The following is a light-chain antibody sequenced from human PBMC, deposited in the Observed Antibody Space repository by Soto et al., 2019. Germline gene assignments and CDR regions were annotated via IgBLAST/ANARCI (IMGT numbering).Light chain of an antibody. CDR3: QQDSTLPHT. CDR1: PGVTSRY. CDR2: GIS. Sequence: ENVWTQAPGTMSLSPGEGATLSCRATPGVTSRYFAWDQHKPGQAPRFLVYGISSRATDIPDRFSGSGSGNDYTLTISRLEADDFGVYYCQQDSTLPHTFGQGTKLEVK. J-gene: IGKJ2*01. V-gene: IGKV3-20*01.